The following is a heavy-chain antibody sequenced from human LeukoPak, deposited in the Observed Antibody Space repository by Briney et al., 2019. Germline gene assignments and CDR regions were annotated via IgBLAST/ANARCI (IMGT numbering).Heavy chain of an antibody. CDR2: ISGDNDST. Sequence: GASVKVSCKASGYTFTTYGITWVRQAPGQGLEWMGWISGDNDSTNYAQKLQGRVTMTTDTSTSTAYMALRSLKSDDTAVYYCARDGFTTGSHDAFDIWGQGTMVSVSS. J-gene: IGHJ3*02. V-gene: IGHV1-18*01. CDR1: GYTFTTYG. CDR3: ARDGFTTGSHDAFDI. D-gene: IGHD2-8*01.